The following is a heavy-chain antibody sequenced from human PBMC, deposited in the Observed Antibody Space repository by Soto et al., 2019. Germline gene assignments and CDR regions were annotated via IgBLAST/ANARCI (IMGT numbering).Heavy chain of an antibody. Sequence: LGESLKISCKGSGYSFTSYWIGWVRQMPGKGLEWMGIIYPGDSDTRYSPSFQGQVTISADKSISTAYLQWSSLKASDTAMYYCARQTSSSWRYPNPVDIDYWGQGTLVTVSS. J-gene: IGHJ4*02. CDR3: ARQTSSSWRYPNPVDIDY. V-gene: IGHV5-51*01. CDR1: GYSFTSYW. CDR2: IYPGDSDT. D-gene: IGHD6-13*01.